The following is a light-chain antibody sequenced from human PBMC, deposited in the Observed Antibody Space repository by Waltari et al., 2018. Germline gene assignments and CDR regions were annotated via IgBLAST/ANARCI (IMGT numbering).Light chain of an antibody. CDR1: QTILYTSNNKSY. V-gene: IGKV4-1*01. CDR3: QQYYSTPQT. J-gene: IGKJ1*01. Sequence: DVVMTQSPDSLAVSLGERASINCKSSQTILYTSNNKSYLAWYQQKPGQPPKLLIYWASTRESGVPDRFSGSGSGTDFTLPISSLQAEDVAVYYCQQYYSTPQTFGQGTKVEIK. CDR2: WAS.